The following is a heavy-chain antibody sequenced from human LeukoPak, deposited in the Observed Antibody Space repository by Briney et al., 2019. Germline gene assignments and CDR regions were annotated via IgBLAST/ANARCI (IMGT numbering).Heavy chain of an antibody. CDR1: GFTFSSYA. CDR3: AKAQAYSSSSLYYFDY. D-gene: IGHD6-6*01. CDR2: ISGSGGST. J-gene: IGHJ4*02. Sequence: GGSLRLSCAASGFTFSSYAMSWVRQAPGKGLEWVSAISGSGGSTYYADSVKGRFTISRDNSKNTLYLQMNSLRAEDTAVYYCAKAQAYSSSSLYYFDYWGQGTLVTVSS. V-gene: IGHV3-23*01.